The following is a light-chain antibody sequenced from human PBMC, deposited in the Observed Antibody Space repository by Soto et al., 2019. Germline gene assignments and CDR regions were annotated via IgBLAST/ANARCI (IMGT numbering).Light chain of an antibody. CDR2: VAS. Sequence: EIVLTQSPGTLSLSPGEGATLSCRSSQDVGTNYLAWYQQKPGQAPRLLIFVASSRASGVPGRFSGSGSGTDFTLTISRRAPEDSAVYYCQQIINSRYMYTFGEGTTVDIK. CDR1: QDVGTNY. V-gene: IGKV3-20*01. J-gene: IGKJ2*01. CDR3: QQIINSRYMYT.